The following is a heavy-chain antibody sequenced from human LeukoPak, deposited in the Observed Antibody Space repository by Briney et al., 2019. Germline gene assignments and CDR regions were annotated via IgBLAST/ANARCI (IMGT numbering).Heavy chain of an antibody. CDR3: ARGISGGFDI. V-gene: IGHV1-2*06. Sequence: ASVKVSCKAYGYILTAYYLHWVRQAPGQGLEWMGRIIPNSGATNYAQNLQGRVTLTRDTSITTAYMELSRLSPDDTAVYYCARGISGGFDIWGQGTMVTVSS. CDR1: GYILTAYY. D-gene: IGHD2-21*01. CDR2: IIPNSGAT. J-gene: IGHJ3*02.